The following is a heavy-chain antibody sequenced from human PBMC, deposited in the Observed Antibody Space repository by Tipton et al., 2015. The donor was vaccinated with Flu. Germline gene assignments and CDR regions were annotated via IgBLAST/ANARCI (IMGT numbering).Heavy chain of an antibody. D-gene: IGHD3-10*01. CDR3: ARKGLLGMDY. CDR2: IYHSGST. V-gene: IGHV4-38-2*02. CDR1: GYSISSGYY. Sequence: TLSLTCTVSGYSISSGYYWGWIRQPPGKGLEWIGSIYHSGSTYYNPSLKSRVTISVDTSKSQFSLKLSSVTAADTAVYYCARKGLLGMDYWGQGTLVTVSS. J-gene: IGHJ4*02.